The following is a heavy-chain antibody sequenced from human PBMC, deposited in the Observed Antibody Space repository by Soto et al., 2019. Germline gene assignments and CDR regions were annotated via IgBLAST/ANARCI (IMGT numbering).Heavy chain of an antibody. D-gene: IGHD2-21*02. Sequence: SETLSLTCGVSGGTVASSHWWSWVRQSPGGGLEWIGNVYHTGDTNFNPSLQSRVTISVDKSNNQFSLRLNSLTAADTAVYLCAREIVTAGGNNYLDPRGPGTLVTVSS. CDR1: GGTVASSHW. J-gene: IGHJ5*02. V-gene: IGHV4-4*02. CDR2: VYHTGDT. CDR3: AREIVTAGGNNYLDP.